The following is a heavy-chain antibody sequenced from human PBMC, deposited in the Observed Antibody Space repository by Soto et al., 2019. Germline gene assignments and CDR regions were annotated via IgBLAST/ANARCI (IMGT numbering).Heavy chain of an antibody. CDR2: INHSGST. CDR1: GGSFSVYY. D-gene: IGHD6-13*01. Sequence: PSETLSLTCAVYGGSFSVYYWSWIRQPPGKGLEWIGEINHSGSTNYNPSLKSRVTISVDTSKNQFSLKLSSVTAADTAVYYCARGRFVSSSWYSWFDPWGQGTLVTVSS. V-gene: IGHV4-34*01. CDR3: ARGRFVSSSWYSWFDP. J-gene: IGHJ5*02.